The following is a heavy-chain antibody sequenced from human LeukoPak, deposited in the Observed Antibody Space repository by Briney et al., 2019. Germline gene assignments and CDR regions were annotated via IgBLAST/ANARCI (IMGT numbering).Heavy chain of an antibody. V-gene: IGHV3-30*02. CDR2: IRYDGSNK. Sequence: GGSLRLSCAASGFTFSSYGMHWVRQAPGKGLEWVAFIRYDGSNKYYADSVKGRFTISRDNSKNTLYLQMNSLRAEDTALYYCARSLSWYYGSGSLFDLWGQGTLVTVSS. D-gene: IGHD3-10*01. J-gene: IGHJ5*02. CDR1: GFTFSSYG. CDR3: ARSLSWYYGSGSLFDL.